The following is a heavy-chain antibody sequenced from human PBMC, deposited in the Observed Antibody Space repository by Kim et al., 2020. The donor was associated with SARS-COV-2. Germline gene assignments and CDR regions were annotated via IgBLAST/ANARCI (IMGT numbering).Heavy chain of an antibody. Sequence: GGSLRLSCAASGFTFSSYGMHWVRQAPGKGLEWVAVIWYDGSNKYYADSVKGRFTISRDNSKNTLYLQMNSLRAEDTAVYYCARDPNYYGSGMRSDYYHYDGMDVWGQGTTVTVSS. D-gene: IGHD3-10*01. CDR1: GFTFSSYG. V-gene: IGHV3-33*01. CDR3: ARDPNYYGSGMRSDYYHYDGMDV. J-gene: IGHJ6*02. CDR2: IWYDGSNK.